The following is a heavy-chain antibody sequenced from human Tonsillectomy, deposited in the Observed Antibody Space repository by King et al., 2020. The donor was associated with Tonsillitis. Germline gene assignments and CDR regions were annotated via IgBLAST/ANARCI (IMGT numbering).Heavy chain of an antibody. CDR1: GLSFSAYS. CDR2: ISASSSTT. CDR3: ARDLHWAFDY. Sequence: VQLVESGGGLVQPGGSLRLSCAASGLSFSAYSMNWVRQAPGKGLEWVSYISASSSTTYYADFLKGRFTISRDNAKNSLYLRMNSLRAEDTAVYYCARDLHWAFDYWGQGTLVTVSS. D-gene: IGHD7-27*01. V-gene: IGHV3-48*01. J-gene: IGHJ4*02.